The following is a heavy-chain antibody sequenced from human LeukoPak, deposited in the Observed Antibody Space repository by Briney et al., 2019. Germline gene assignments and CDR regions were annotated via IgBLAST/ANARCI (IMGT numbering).Heavy chain of an antibody. CDR1: GGSISGGGYS. D-gene: IGHD2-15*01. V-gene: IGHV4-30-2*01. CDR2: IYHSGST. CDR3: ARGKSGSLDY. Sequence: SQTLSLTCAVSGGSISGGGYSWSWIRQPPGKGLEWIGYIYHSGSTYYNPSHKSRATISVDRSKNQFSMKLSSVTAAGTAVYYCARGKSGSLDYWGQGTLVTVSS. J-gene: IGHJ4*02.